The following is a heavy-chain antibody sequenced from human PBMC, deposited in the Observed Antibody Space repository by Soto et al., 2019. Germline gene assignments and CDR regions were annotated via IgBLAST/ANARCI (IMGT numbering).Heavy chain of an antibody. D-gene: IGHD3-16*02. CDR2: IWYDGSNK. J-gene: IGHJ4*02. CDR3: ARARIWGSYRQYYFDY. V-gene: IGHV3-33*01. Sequence: GGSLRLSCAASGFTFSSYGMHWVRQAPGKGLEWVAVIWYDGSNKYYADSVKGRFTISRDNSKNTLYLQMNSLRAEDTAVYYCARARIWGSYRQYYFDYWGQGTLVTVSS. CDR1: GFTFSSYG.